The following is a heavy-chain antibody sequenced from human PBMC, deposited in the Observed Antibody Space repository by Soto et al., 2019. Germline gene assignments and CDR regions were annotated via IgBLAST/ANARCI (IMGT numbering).Heavy chain of an antibody. CDR2: IWYDGSNK. J-gene: IGHJ6*03. Sequence: HPGGSLRLSCAASGFTFSSYGMHWVRQAPGKGLEWVAVIWYDGSNKYYADSVKGRFTISRDNSKNTLYLQMNSLRAEDTAVYYCARDTLSTAYYYYYMDVWGTGTTVTVSS. D-gene: IGHD4-4*01. CDR1: GFTFSSYG. V-gene: IGHV3-33*01. CDR3: ARDTLSTAYYYYYMDV.